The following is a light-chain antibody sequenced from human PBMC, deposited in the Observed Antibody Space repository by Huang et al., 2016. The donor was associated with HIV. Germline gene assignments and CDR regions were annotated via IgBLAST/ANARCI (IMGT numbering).Light chain of an antibody. CDR3: QQLHSSSYT. V-gene: IGKV1-5*03. Sequence: DIQMTQSPSTLSASVGDRVPITCRASQSLSGWLAWYQQKPGKAPNLLIYEASSLRSGVPSRFTGRGSGTEFTLTISSLQAEDFATYYCQQLHSSSYTFGQGTKVEMK. CDR2: EAS. J-gene: IGKJ2*01. CDR1: QSLSGW.